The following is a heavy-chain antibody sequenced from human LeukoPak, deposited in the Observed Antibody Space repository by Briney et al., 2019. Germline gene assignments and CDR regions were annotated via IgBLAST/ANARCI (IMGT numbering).Heavy chain of an antibody. CDR2: ISGSGGST. Sequence: PGGSLRRSCAASGFTFSSFSFNWVRQAPGKGLEWVSAISGSGGSTYYADSVKGRFTISRDNSKNTLYLQMNSLRAEDTAVYYCAKTGAEASSAGWGQGTLVTVSS. J-gene: IGHJ4*02. V-gene: IGHV3-23*01. CDR1: GFTFSSFS. CDR3: AKTGAEASSAG. D-gene: IGHD6-25*01.